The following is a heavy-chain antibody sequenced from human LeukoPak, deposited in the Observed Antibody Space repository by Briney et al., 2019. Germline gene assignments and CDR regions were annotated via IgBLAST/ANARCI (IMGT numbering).Heavy chain of an antibody. CDR3: ATESSFLRGVIRDLNWFDP. V-gene: IGHV1-24*01. J-gene: IGHJ5*02. Sequence: ASVKVSCKVSGYTLTELSMHWVRQAPGKGLEWMGGLDPEDGETIYAQKFQGRVTMTEDTSTDTAYMELSSLRSEDTAVYYCATESSFLRGVIRDLNWFDPWGQGTLVTVSS. CDR1: GYTLTELS. D-gene: IGHD3-10*01. CDR2: LDPEDGET.